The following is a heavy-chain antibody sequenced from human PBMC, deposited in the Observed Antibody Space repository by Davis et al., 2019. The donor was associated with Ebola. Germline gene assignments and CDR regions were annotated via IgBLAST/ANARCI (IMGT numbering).Heavy chain of an antibody. Sequence: AASVKVSCKASGGTFSSYAISWVRQAPGQGLEWMGGIIPILGIANYAQKFQGRVTITADKSTSTAYMELSSLRSEDTAVYYCARSSGGFIYYGSGGYYYGMDVWGQGTTVTVSS. CDR3: ARSSGGFIYYGSGGYYYGMDV. V-gene: IGHV1-69*10. J-gene: IGHJ6*02. CDR1: GGTFSSYA. D-gene: IGHD3-10*01. CDR2: IIPILGIA.